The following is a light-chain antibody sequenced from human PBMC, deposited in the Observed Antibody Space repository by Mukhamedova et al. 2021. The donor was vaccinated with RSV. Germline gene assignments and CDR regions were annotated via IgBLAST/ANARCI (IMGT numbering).Light chain of an antibody. V-gene: IGKV3-15*01. CDR3: HQHASSPYT. J-gene: IGKJ2*01. CDR2: GAS. Sequence: QSISSFLAWYQQKSGQAPRLLIYGASTRATGVPARFGGSGSGTDFTLTISSLQSDDFAVYNSHQHASSPYTFGQGTKLEIK. CDR1: QSISSF.